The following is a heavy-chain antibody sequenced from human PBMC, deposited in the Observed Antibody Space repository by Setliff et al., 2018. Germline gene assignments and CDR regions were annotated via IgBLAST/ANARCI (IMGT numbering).Heavy chain of an antibody. D-gene: IGHD1-7*01. CDR2: IYYSGST. CDR3: ARLWNLGAFDI. Sequence: SETLSLTCAVYGGSFSDYWWSWIRQLPGKGLEWIGSIYYSGSTYYNPSLKSRVTISVDTSKNQFSLKLSSVTAADTAVYYCARLWNLGAFDIWGQGTMVTVSS. J-gene: IGHJ3*02. CDR1: GGSFSDYW. V-gene: IGHV4-34*01.